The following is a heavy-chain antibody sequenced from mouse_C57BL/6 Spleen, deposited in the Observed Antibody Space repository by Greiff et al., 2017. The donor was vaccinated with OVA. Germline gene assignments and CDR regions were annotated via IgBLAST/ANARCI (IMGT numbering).Heavy chain of an antibody. Sequence: VKLQQPGAELVKPGASVKLSCKASGYTFTSYWMHWVKQRPGQGLEWIGMIHPNSGSTNYNEKFKSKATLTVDTSSSTAYMQLSSLTSEDSAVYYCARSDSLHGSPYWGQGTLVTVSA. CDR1: GYTFTSYW. CDR2: IHPNSGST. V-gene: IGHV1-64*01. J-gene: IGHJ3*01. CDR3: ARSDSLHGSPY. D-gene: IGHD1-1*01.